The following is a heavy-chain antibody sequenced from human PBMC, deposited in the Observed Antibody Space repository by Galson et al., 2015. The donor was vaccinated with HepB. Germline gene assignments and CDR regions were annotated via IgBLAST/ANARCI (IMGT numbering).Heavy chain of an antibody. J-gene: IGHJ6*02. CDR1: GFAFSSYG. Sequence: SLRLSCATSGFAFSSYGMHWVRQAPGKGLEWVAAISYDGSNKEYADSVKGRFTISRDNSKNTLYLQMNSLRAEDTAVYYCAKDHMYYYDSSGYFHNQYYYYYYGMDVWGQGTTVTVSS. CDR2: ISYDGSNK. CDR3: AKDHMYYYDSSGYFHNQYYYYYYGMDV. D-gene: IGHD3-22*01. V-gene: IGHV3-30*18.